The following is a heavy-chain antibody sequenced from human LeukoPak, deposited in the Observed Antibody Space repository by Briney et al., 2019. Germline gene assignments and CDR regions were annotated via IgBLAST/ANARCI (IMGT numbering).Heavy chain of an antibody. D-gene: IGHD3-16*01. CDR3: ARASLNYYDYVWGIFAFDI. CDR1: GFTFSSYW. J-gene: IGHJ3*02. CDR2: IKQDGSEK. Sequence: GGSLRLSCAASGFTFSSYWMSWVRQAPGKGLEWVANIKQDGSEKYYVDSVKGRFTISRDNAKNSLYLQMNSLRAEDTAVYYCARASLNYYDYVWGIFAFDIWGQGTMVTVSS. V-gene: IGHV3-7*01.